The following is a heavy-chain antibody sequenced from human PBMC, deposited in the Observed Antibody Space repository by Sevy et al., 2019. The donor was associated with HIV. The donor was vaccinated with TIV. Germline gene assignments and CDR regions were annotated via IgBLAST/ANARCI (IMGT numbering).Heavy chain of an antibody. Sequence: GGALRLSCVGSGFTFSRHAMHWVRQAPGKGLEWVAVILYDGSNKYYADSVKGRFTISRDIAKNTLHLQMNSLRGEDTAVYYCARDLEFYDNGDYGPAFMPDYWGQGTLVTASS. CDR3: ARDLEFYDNGDYGPAFMPDY. CDR1: GFTFSRHA. J-gene: IGHJ4*02. D-gene: IGHD4-17*01. V-gene: IGHV3-30-3*01. CDR2: ILYDGSNK.